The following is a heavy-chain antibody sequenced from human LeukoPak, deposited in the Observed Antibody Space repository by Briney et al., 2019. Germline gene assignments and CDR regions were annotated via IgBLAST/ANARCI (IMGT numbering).Heavy chain of an antibody. CDR1: GGSISGYY. J-gene: IGHJ1*01. CDR2: IHTSGST. D-gene: IGHD2-15*01. V-gene: IGHV4-4*07. Sequence: PSETLSLTCTVSGGSISGYYWSWIRQPAGEGLEWIGRIHTSGSTFYNPSLKSRGTMSVDTSKSQFSLKLTSITAADTAVYYCVRGGVVVAATFAFWGRGPRVTVS. CDR3: VRGGVVVAATFAF.